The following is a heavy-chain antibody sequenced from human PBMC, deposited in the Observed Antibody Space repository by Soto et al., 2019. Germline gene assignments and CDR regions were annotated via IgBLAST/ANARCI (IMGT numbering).Heavy chain of an antibody. CDR2: IYYSGST. V-gene: IGHV4-59*01. Sequence: LETLSLTCTVSGDSSSGFYWSWIRQPPGKGLEWIGYIYYSGSTNYNPSLKSRVTIFIDTSKNQFSLKLSSVTAADTAVYYCARLGGGSGSYIGQRVNDFDYWGQGILVTVSS. D-gene: IGHD3-10*01. CDR3: ARLGGGSGSYIGQRVNDFDY. J-gene: IGHJ4*02. CDR1: GDSSSGFY.